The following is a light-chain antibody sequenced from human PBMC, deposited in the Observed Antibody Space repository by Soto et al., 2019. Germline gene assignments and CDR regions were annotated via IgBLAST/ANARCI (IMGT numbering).Light chain of an antibody. CDR2: DAS. V-gene: IGKV3-11*01. CDR1: QSVSSY. CDR3: QQRSNWPG. J-gene: IGKJ4*02. Sequence: EIVSTQSPATLSLSPGERATLSCRASQSVSSYLAWYQQKPGQAPRLLIYDASNRATGIPARFSGSGSGTDFTLTISSLEPEDFAVYYCQQRSNWPGFGGGTKVEIK.